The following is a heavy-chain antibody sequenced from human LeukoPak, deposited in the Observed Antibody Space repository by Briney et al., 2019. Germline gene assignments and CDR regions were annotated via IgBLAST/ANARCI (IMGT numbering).Heavy chain of an antibody. Sequence: GGSLRLSCAASGFTFSSYSMNWVRQAPGKGLEWVSSISSSSYILYAESVKGRFTISRGNAKNSLFLQINSLRAEDTAVYYCARQGPYGDYSHWGQGTMVTVSS. V-gene: IGHV3-21*01. J-gene: IGHJ4*02. CDR3: ARQGPYGDYSH. D-gene: IGHD4-17*01. CDR1: GFTFSSYS. CDR2: ISSSSYI.